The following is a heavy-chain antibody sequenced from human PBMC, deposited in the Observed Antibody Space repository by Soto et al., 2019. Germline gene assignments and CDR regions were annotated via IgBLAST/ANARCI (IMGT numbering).Heavy chain of an antibody. J-gene: IGHJ4*02. CDR1: GFTFSHYG. D-gene: IGHD3-22*01. Sequence: GGSLRLSCAASGFTFSHYGMHWVRQAPGKGLEWVAVTSYDGSNKYYADSVKGRFTISRDNSKNTLYLQMNSLRAEDTAVYYCARTDSMIVVVIAFDYWGQGTLVTVSS. CDR3: ARTDSMIVVVIAFDY. CDR2: TSYDGSNK. V-gene: IGHV3-30*03.